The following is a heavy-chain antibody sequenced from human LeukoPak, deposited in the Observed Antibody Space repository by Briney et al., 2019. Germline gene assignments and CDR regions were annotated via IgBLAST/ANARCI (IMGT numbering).Heavy chain of an antibody. J-gene: IGHJ6*04. CDR1: GGSISSSPYY. CDR3: ARVFRGVPMDV. Sequence: PSETLSLTCTVSGGSISSSPYYWSWIRQPPGKGLEWIVYIYYSGSTNYNPSLKSRVTISVDTTKNQFSLKLSSVTAADTAVYYCARVFRGVPMDVWGKGTTVTISS. V-gene: IGHV4-61*01. CDR2: IYYSGST. D-gene: IGHD3-10*01.